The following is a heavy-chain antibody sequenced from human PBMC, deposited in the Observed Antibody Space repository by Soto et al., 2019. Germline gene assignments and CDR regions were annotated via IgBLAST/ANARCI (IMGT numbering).Heavy chain of an antibody. CDR2: IKQDGSEK. Sequence: GGSLRLSCAASGFTFSSYWMSWVRQAPGKGLEWVANIKQDGSEKYYVDSVKGRFTISRDNAKNSLYLQMNSLRAEDTAVYYCARVGGDFWSGYSLYYYYYYMDVWGKGTTVTVSS. D-gene: IGHD3-3*01. J-gene: IGHJ6*03. CDR1: GFTFSSYW. V-gene: IGHV3-7*01. CDR3: ARVGGDFWSGYSLYYYYYYMDV.